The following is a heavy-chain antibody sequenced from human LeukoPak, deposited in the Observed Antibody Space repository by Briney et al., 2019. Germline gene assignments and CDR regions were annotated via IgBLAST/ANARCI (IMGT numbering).Heavy chain of an antibody. J-gene: IGHJ3*02. D-gene: IGHD1-26*01. CDR3: ARGQVGAINAAFDI. CDR1: GFTFSSYA. CDR2: ISSNGGGT. Sequence: WGSLRLSCAASGFTFSSYAMHWVRQAPGKGLEYVSGISSNGGGTYYANSVKGRFTISRDNSKNTLYLQMGSLRAEDMAVYYCARGQVGAINAAFDIWGQGTMVT. V-gene: IGHV3-64*01.